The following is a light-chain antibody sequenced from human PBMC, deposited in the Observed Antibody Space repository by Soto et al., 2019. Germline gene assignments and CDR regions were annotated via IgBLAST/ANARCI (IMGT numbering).Light chain of an antibody. V-gene: IGKV3-15*01. CDR3: QQYQNLWT. Sequence: VMTQAPATLSVSPGERATLSCRASQTINNNVAWYQLKDGQVPRLLIYGASTRATDVPARFSGSGSGTEFTLTISSLQSEDSAVYYCQQYQNLWTFGQGTKVDI. CDR1: QTINNN. J-gene: IGKJ1*01. CDR2: GAS.